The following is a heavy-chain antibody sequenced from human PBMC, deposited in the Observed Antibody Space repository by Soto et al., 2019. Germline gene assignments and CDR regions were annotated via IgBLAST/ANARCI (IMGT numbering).Heavy chain of an antibody. Sequence: SETLSLTCTVSGGSISSSSYYWGWIRQPPGKGMEWIGSIYYSGSTYYNPSLKSRVTISVDTSKNQFSLKLSSVTAADTAVYYCAIRENSYYYGSGSYINWFDPWGQGTLVTVSS. CDR1: GGSISSSSYY. V-gene: IGHV4-39*01. J-gene: IGHJ5*02. CDR2: IYYSGST. D-gene: IGHD3-10*01. CDR3: AIRENSYYYGSGSYINWFDP.